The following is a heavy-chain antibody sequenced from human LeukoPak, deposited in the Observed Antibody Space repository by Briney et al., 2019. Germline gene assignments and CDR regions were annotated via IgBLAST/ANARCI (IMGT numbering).Heavy chain of an antibody. CDR3: ARVYGDYSYNWFDP. V-gene: IGHV4-31*03. CDR2: IYYSGST. Sequence: SETLCLTCTVSGGSISNGGYYRSWIRQHPGKGLESTGYIYYSGSTYYNPSLKSRVTISVDTSKNQFSLKLSSVTAADTAVYYCARVYGDYSYNWFDPRGQGTLVTVSS. CDR1: GGSISNGGYY. J-gene: IGHJ5*02. D-gene: IGHD4-17*01.